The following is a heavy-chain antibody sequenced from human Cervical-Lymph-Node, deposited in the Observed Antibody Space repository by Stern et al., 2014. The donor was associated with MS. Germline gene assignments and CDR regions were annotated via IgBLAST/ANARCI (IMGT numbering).Heavy chain of an antibody. V-gene: IGHV3-33*01. Sequence: QVQLVQSGGGAVQPGRSLRLSCATSGFTFSGYGMYWVRQAPGQGLGWVAISWSDGTKEDYSDSVKGRFTISRDNSKNTLYLQMTSLRAEDTAVYYCARDDRTSWYGGMPHWGQGTLVTVSS. CDR3: ARDDRTSWYGGMPH. CDR2: SWSDGTKE. CDR1: GFTFSGYG. J-gene: IGHJ4*02. D-gene: IGHD6-13*01.